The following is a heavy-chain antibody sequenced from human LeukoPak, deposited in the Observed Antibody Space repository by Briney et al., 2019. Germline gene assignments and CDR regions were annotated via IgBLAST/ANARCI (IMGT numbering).Heavy chain of an antibody. D-gene: IGHD1-26*01. J-gene: IGHJ6*03. Sequence: ASVKVSCKASGGTFSSYTINWVRQAPGQGLEWMGWISAYNGNTNYAQKLQGRVTMTTDTSTSTAYMELRSLRSDDTAVYYCARGGSPHHYYYYYMDVWGKGTTVTVSS. CDR3: ARGGSPHHYYYYYMDV. CDR2: ISAYNGNT. CDR1: GGTFSSYT. V-gene: IGHV1-18*01.